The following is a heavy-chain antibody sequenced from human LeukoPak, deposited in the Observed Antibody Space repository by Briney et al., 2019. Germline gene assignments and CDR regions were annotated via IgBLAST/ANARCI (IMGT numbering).Heavy chain of an antibody. CDR1: GGSFSGYY. V-gene: IGHV4-34*01. J-gene: IGHJ4*02. D-gene: IGHD2-15*01. Sequence: SETLSLTCAVYGGSFSGYYWSWTRQPPGKGLEWIGEINHSGSTNYNPSPKSRVTISVDTSKNQFSLKLSSVTAADTAVYYCARQSAGEIDCSGGTCYRKYYIDFWGQGTLVTVSS. CDR3: ARQSAGEIDCSGGTCYRKYYIDF. CDR2: INHSGST.